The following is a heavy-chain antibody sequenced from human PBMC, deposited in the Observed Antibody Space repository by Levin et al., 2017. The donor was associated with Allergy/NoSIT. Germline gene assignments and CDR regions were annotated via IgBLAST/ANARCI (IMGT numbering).Heavy chain of an antibody. V-gene: IGHV3-48*03. Sequence: GGSLRLSCTASGFNGITFFDYEFQWVRQAPGKGLEWLSYISVTGDPVYYADSVKGRFIVSRDNDNNSIYLQMNSLRVEDTAIYYCARDPQWLVPGQTAPWGQGSLVTVSS. CDR3: ARDPQWLVPGQTAP. CDR2: ISVTGDPV. CDR1: GFNGITFFDYE. D-gene: IGHD6-19*01. J-gene: IGHJ5*02.